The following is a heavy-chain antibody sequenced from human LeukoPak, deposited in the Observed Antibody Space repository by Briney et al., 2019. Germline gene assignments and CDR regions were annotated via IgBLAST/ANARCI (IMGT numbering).Heavy chain of an antibody. CDR2: IYYSGST. CDR3: ARDALRVGLEVPAAIGWFDP. V-gene: IGHV4-59*01. Sequence: KASETLSLTCTVSGGSISSYYWSWIRQPPGKGLEWIGYIYYSGSTNYNPSLKSRVTISVDTSKNQFSLKLSSVTAADTAVYYCARDALRVGLEVPAAIGWFDPWGQGTLVTVSS. D-gene: IGHD2-2*02. J-gene: IGHJ5*02. CDR1: GGSISSYY.